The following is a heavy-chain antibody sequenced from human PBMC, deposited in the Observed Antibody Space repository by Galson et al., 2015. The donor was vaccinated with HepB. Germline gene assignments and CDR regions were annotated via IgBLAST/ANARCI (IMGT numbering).Heavy chain of an antibody. V-gene: IGHV1-18*04. Sequence: SVKVSCKASGYTFTSYGISWVRQAPGQGLEWMGWISAYNGNTNYAQKLQGRVTMTTDTSTSTAYMELRSLRSDDTAVYYCARDYRCSGSGSYYFCYYYYGMDVWGQGTTVTVSS. CDR2: ISAYNGNT. CDR1: GYTFTSYG. J-gene: IGHJ6*02. CDR3: ARDYRCSGSGSYYFCYYYYGMDV. D-gene: IGHD3-10*01.